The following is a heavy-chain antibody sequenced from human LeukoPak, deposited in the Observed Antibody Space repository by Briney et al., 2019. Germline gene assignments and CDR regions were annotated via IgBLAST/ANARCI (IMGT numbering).Heavy chain of an antibody. CDR3: ARVSLVRGAPDYYFDY. V-gene: IGHV4-4*07. CDR1: GDSISNYY. D-gene: IGHD3-10*01. CDR2: IYTSGST. J-gene: IGHJ4*02. Sequence: SETLSLTCTVPGDSISNYYWSWIRQPAEKGLEWIGRIYTSGSTNYNPSLKSRVTMSVDTSKNQFSLKLSSVTAADTAVYYCARVSLVRGAPDYYFDYWGQGTLVTVSS.